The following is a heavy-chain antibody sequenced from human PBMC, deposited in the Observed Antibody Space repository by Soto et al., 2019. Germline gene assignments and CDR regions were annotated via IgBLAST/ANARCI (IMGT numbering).Heavy chain of an antibody. J-gene: IGHJ6*02. V-gene: IGHV3-21*01. CDR3: ARDMAGPVYYYYYGMDV. CDR2: ISSSSSYI. Sequence: PGGSLRLSCAASGFTFSSYSMNWVRQAPGKGLEWVSSISSSSSYIYYADSVKGRFTISRDNAKNSLYLQMNSLRAEDTAVYYCARDMAGPVYYYYYGMDVWRQGTTVTVSS. D-gene: IGHD3-10*01. CDR1: GFTFSSYS.